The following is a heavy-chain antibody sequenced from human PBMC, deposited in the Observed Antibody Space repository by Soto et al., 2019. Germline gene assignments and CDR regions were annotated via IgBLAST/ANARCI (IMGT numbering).Heavy chain of an antibody. CDR3: ASLEWESSGYADY. CDR1: GFTFGSNW. D-gene: IGHD5-12*01. CDR2: IKRDGSEK. V-gene: IGHV3-7*03. Sequence: HPGGSLRLSCAASGFTFGSNWMIWVRQAPGKGLEWVANIKRDGSEKYYVDSVKGRFTISRDNAKNTLYLQMNSLRADDTAVYYCASLEWESSGYADYWGQGTQVTVSS. J-gene: IGHJ4*02.